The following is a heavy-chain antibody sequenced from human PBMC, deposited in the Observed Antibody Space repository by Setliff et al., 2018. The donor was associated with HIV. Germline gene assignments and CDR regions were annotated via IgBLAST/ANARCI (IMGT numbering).Heavy chain of an antibody. V-gene: IGHV4-31*11. CDR3: ARGTTSITFDY. J-gene: IGHJ4*02. CDR2: MYSSGST. D-gene: IGHD1-1*01. CDR1: GVSITSADYY. Sequence: SETLSLTCAVSGVSITSADYYWSWIRQHPVKGLEWIGYMYSSGSTYYNPSLKSRLTMSIDTSKSHFSLNLNSVTAADTAVYYCARGTTSITFDYWSQGTLVTVSS.